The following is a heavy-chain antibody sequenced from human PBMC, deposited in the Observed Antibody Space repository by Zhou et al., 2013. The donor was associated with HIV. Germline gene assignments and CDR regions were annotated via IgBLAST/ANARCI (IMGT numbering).Heavy chain of an antibody. J-gene: IGHJ4*02. CDR3: ARNLEMAIITPSYYFDY. D-gene: IGHD3-10*01. CDR2: ISAYNGNT. CDR1: GGTFGTFA. V-gene: IGHV1-69*05. Sequence: QVQLVQSGAELKGPGSSVKVSCKASGGTFGTFAISWVRQAPGQGLEWMGWISAYNGNTNYARKLQGRVTITTDESTSTAFMELSSLRSEDTAVYYCARNLEMAIITPSYYFDYWGQGTLVTVSS.